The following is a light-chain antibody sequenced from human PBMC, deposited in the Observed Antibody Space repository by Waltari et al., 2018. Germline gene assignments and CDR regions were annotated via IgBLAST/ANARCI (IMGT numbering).Light chain of an antibody. CDR3: QQRSSWFT. CDR1: QSVDTY. CDR2: DAS. Sequence: EIVLTQSPGTLSLSPGERAPLSCRARQSVDTYLAWYQKKPGQAPRLLIYDASTRATGIPARFSGSGSGTDFTLTISSLEPEDFAVYYCQQRSSWFTFGGGTKVEV. V-gene: IGKV3-11*01. J-gene: IGKJ4*01.